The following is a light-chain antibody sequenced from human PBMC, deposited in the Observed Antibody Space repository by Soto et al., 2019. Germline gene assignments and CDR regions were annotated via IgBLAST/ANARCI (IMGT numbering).Light chain of an antibody. V-gene: IGKV3-20*01. CDR3: QHYDSLPIT. CDR2: GAS. CDR1: QSVSSSY. Sequence: EILLTQSPCTLSLSPGERATLSCRASQSVSSSYLAWYQQKPGQAPRLLMYGASSRATGIPDRFSGSGSGTDFTLTISRLEPEDFEVFYCQHYDSLPITFGQGTRLEIK. J-gene: IGKJ5*01.